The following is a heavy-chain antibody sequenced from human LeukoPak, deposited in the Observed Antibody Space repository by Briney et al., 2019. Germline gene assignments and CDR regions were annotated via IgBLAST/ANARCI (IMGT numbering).Heavy chain of an antibody. CDR3: AKPISGGLAVTADWFAP. D-gene: IGHD6-19*01. CDR1: GFAFSFFA. J-gene: IGHJ5*01. V-gene: IGHV3-23*01. CDR2: INANSGTR. Sequence: GGSLRLSCEASGFAFSFFAMSWLRQAPGKGLERVSTINANSGTRSYAASVRGRFTISRDNSKNTLYLQLNTLRADDTAVYYCAKPISGGLAVTADWFAPWGQGTLVVVSS.